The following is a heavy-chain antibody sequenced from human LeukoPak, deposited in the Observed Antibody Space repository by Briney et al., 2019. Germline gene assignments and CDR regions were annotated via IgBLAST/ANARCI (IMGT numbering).Heavy chain of an antibody. D-gene: IGHD1-1*01. CDR2: ISSSSSYI. J-gene: IGHJ4*02. V-gene: IGHV3-21*01. Sequence: GGSLRLSCAASGFTFSSYSMNWVRQAPGKGLEWVSSISSSSSYIYYADSVKGRFTISRDNAKNSLYLQMNGLRAEDTAVYYCARLSRNDVTDYWGQGTLVTVSS. CDR3: ARLSRNDVTDY. CDR1: GFTFSSYS.